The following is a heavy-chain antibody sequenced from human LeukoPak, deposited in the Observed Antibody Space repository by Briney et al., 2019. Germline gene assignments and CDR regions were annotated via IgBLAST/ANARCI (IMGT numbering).Heavy chain of an antibody. CDR1: GFTVSSNY. V-gene: IGHV4-59*08. Sequence: GSLRLSCAASGFTVSSNYMSWVRQAPGKGLEWIGYIHYSGSTNYNPSLKSRVTMSLDTSNNQVSLKLNSVTAADTAVYYCARHISSGGTYAHFDYWGQGTLVTVSS. CDR3: ARHISSGGTYAHFDY. D-gene: IGHD1-26*01. J-gene: IGHJ4*02. CDR2: IHYSGST.